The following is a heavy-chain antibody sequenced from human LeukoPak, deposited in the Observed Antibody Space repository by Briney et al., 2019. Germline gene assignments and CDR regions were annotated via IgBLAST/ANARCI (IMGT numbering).Heavy chain of an antibody. CDR3: AGLVRGVSFDY. Sequence: SGGSLRLSCAASGFAVSSNYMSWVRQAPGKGLEWVSVIYSGGSTYYADSVKGRFTISRDNSKNTLYLQMNSLRAEDTAVYYCAGLVRGVSFDYWGRGTLVTVSS. D-gene: IGHD3-10*01. J-gene: IGHJ4*02. CDR1: GFAVSSNY. CDR2: IYSGGST. V-gene: IGHV3-53*01.